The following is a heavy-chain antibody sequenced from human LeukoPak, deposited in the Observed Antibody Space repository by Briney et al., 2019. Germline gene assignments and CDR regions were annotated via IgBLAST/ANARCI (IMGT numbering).Heavy chain of an antibody. J-gene: IGHJ6*03. D-gene: IGHD1-26*01. CDR3: AKDLTSGDYYYYMDV. CDR2: ISSDGNDK. V-gene: IGHV3-30*18. CDR1: GFTFSSYA. Sequence: PGGSLRLSCAASGFTFSSYAMHWVRQAPGKGLEWVAVISSDGNDKYHADSVKGRFTISRDNSKSTLYLQMNSLRAEDTAVYYCAKDLTSGDYYYYMDVWGKGTTVTVSS.